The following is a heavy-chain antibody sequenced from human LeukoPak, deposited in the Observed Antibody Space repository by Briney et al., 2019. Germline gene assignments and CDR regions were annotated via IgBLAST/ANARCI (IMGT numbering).Heavy chain of an antibody. CDR3: ARDRRYYGSGRENWFDP. V-gene: IGHV4-59*01. CDR1: GGSISSYY. D-gene: IGHD3-10*01. J-gene: IGHJ5*02. CDR2: IYYSGST. Sequence: PSETLSLTCTVSGGSISSYYWSWIRQPPGKGLEWIGYIYYSGSTNYNPSLKSRVTISVDTSKNQFSLKLSSVTAADTAVYYCARDRRYYGSGRENWFDPWGQGTLVTVSS.